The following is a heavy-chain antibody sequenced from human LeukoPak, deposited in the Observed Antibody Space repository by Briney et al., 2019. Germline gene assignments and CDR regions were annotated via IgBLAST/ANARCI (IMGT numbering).Heavy chain of an antibody. Sequence: EASVKVSCKASGYTFTSYYMHWVRQAPGQGLEWMGWISTYNGNTEYVKSLQGRVTMTTDTSSSTAYMELRGLKSDDTAVYYCARFWTGYLPDYWGQGTLVTVSS. CDR3: ARFWTGYLPDY. D-gene: IGHD3/OR15-3a*01. J-gene: IGHJ4*02. CDR2: ISTYNGNT. V-gene: IGHV1-18*04. CDR1: GYTFTSYY.